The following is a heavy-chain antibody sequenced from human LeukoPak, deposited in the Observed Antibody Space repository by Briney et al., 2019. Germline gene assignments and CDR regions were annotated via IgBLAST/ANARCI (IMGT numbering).Heavy chain of an antibody. CDR2: ISAYNGNA. J-gene: IGHJ6*02. CDR1: GYTFTSYF. Sequence: ASVRVSCKADGYTFTSYFISWVRQAPGQGLEWMGWISAYNGNANYAQKFLGRVTMTTDTATSTAYMELRSLRSDDTAVFYCARADYYSAIDVWGQGTSVTVSS. V-gene: IGHV1-18*01. CDR3: ARADYYSAIDV.